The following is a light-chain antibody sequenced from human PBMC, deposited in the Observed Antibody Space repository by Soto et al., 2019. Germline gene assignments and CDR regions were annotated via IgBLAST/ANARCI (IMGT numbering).Light chain of an antibody. CDR3: QQSFSAPST. V-gene: IGKV1-39*01. CDR1: QSVSSY. Sequence: DIQMTQSPSPLSASVGDRVDITCRTSQSVSSYLNWYQQRPGKAPKLLIFGASSLPNGVPPRFSGLGSGTHSTLTVTTPQPEHAATYYCQQSFSAPSTFGPGTRV. CDR2: GAS. J-gene: IGKJ2*01.